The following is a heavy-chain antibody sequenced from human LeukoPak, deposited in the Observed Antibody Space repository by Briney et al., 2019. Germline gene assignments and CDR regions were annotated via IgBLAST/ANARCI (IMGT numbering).Heavy chain of an antibody. CDR1: GYTFTGYY. CDR2: INPNSGGT. Sequence: RASVKVSCKASGYTFTGYYMHWVRQAPGQGLEWMGWINPNSGGTNYAQKFQGRVTMTRDTSISTAYMELSRLRSDDTAVYYCARTMVRGVIFDYWGQGTLVTVSS. CDR3: ARTMVRGVIFDY. J-gene: IGHJ4*02. V-gene: IGHV1-2*02. D-gene: IGHD3-10*01.